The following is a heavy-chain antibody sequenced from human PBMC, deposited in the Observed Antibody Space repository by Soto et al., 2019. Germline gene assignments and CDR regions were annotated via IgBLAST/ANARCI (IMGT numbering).Heavy chain of an antibody. D-gene: IGHD5-18*01. CDR1: GFTVSSNY. J-gene: IGHJ6*02. CDR3: ASPTVDTAMAYYYYGMDV. Sequence: SGGSLRLSCAASGFTVSSNYMSWVRQAPGEGLEWVSVIYSGGSTYYADSVKGRFTISRDNSKNTLYLQMNSLRAEDTAVYYCASPTVDTAMAYYYYGMDVWGQGTTVTVSS. CDR2: IYSGGST. V-gene: IGHV3-66*01.